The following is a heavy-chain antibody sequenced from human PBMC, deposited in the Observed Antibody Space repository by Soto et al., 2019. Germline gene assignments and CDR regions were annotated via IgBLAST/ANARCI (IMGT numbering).Heavy chain of an antibody. Sequence: EVQLVESGGGLVMPGGSLRLSCAASGLGFINAWMNWVRQAPGKGLEWVGRIKSKADGGTAVYAAPVEGRFTISRDDSKNTMFLQMDSLKTEDAALYYCTGSPGSGENSDGWFDPWGQGTLVTVSS. CDR3: TGSPGSGENSDGWFDP. D-gene: IGHD3-10*01. CDR1: GLGFINAW. J-gene: IGHJ5*02. CDR2: IKSKADGGTA. V-gene: IGHV3-15*07.